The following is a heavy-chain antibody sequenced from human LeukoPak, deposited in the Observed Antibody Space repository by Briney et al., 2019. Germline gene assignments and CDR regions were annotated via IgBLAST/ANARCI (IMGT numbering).Heavy chain of an antibody. CDR1: GFTFSSYW. CDR3: ARVPGYSYGSDFDY. CDR2: IKQDGSEK. D-gene: IGHD5-18*01. V-gene: IGHV3-7*01. Sequence: GGSLRLSCAASGFTFSSYWMSWVRQAPGKGLEWVANIKQDGSEKYYVDSVKGRFTISRDNAKNSLYLQMNSLRAEDTAVYYCARVPGYSYGSDFDYWGQGTLVTVSS. J-gene: IGHJ4*02.